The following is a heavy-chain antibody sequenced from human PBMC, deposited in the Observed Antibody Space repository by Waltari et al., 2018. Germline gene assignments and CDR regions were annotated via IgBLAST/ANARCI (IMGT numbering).Heavy chain of an antibody. CDR2: SNHSGST. D-gene: IGHD5-12*01. Sequence: QVQLQQWGAGLLKPSETLSLTCAVYGGSFSGYYWSWIRQPPGKGLEWIGESNHSGSTNYNPSLKSRVTISVDTSKNQFSLKLSSVTAADTAVYYCARGPLEMATINYWGQGTLVTVSS. V-gene: IGHV4-34*01. CDR3: ARGPLEMATINY. J-gene: IGHJ4*02. CDR1: GGSFSGYY.